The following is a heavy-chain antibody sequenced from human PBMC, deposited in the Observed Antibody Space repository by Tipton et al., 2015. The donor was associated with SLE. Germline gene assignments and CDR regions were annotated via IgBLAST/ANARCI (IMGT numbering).Heavy chain of an antibody. V-gene: IGHV3-23*01. CDR3: AKDRVTMVQGAIASFGESSVDY. J-gene: IGHJ4*02. D-gene: IGHD3-10*01. CDR2: ISGSGGST. Sequence: GSLRLSCAASGFTFSSYAMSWVRQAPGKGLEWVSAISGSGGSTYYADSVKGRFTISRDNSKNTLYLQMNSLRAEDTAVYYCAKDRVTMVQGAIASFGESSVDYWGQGTLVTVSS. CDR1: GFTFSSYA.